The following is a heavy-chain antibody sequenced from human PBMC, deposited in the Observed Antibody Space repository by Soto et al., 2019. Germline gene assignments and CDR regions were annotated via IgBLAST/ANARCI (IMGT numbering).Heavy chain of an antibody. J-gene: IGHJ3*02. V-gene: IGHV3-30*18. Sequence: GGSLRLSCAASGFTFSSYGMHWVRQAPGKGLEWVAVISYDGSNKYYADSVKGRFTISRDNSKNTLYLQMNSLRAEDTAVYYCAKDLILGSGWFGAFDIWGQGTMVTVSS. CDR1: GFTFSSYG. D-gene: IGHD6-19*01. CDR2: ISYDGSNK. CDR3: AKDLILGSGWFGAFDI.